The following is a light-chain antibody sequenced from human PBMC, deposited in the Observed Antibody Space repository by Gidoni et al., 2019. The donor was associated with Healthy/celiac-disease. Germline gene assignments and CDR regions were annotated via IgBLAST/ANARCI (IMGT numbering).Light chain of an antibody. Sequence: DIVLTQSPSTLSVSVGERVTLTCRASQDVSNFLGWYQQKPGKVPRLLIYSASTWDTGVPARFSGSGSGTNFTLTISSLEPEDAAIYYCQKCGYWPRTFGQGTKVEIK. CDR1: QDVSNF. J-gene: IGKJ1*01. CDR2: SAS. CDR3: QKCGYWPRT. V-gene: IGKV3-11*01.